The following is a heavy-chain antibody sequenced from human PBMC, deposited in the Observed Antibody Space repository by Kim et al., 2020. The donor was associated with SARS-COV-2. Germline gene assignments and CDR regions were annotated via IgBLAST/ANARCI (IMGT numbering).Heavy chain of an antibody. J-gene: IGHJ6*02. CDR1: GFTVSSNY. D-gene: IGHD5-18*01. CDR3: ARDCGTAMVTYYGMVV. V-gene: IGHV3-66*01. CDR2: IYSGGST. Sequence: GGSLRLSCAASGFTVSSNYMSWVRQAPGKGLEWVSVIYSGGSTYYADSVKGRFTISRDNSKNTLYLQMNSLRAEDTAVYYCARDCGTAMVTYYGMVVWGQGTTVTVSS.